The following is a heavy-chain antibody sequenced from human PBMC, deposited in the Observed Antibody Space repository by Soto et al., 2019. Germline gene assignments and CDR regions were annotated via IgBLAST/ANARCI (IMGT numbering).Heavy chain of an antibody. Sequence: SETLSLTCTVSDAFISGYYWSWIRQPAGKGLEWIGRIYTSGSTKYSPSLKSRATMSVDTSKQQFSLKLNSVTAADTAVYYCARESTVAGTDNWFDSWGQGTLVTVSS. CDR2: IYTSGST. CDR3: ARESTVAGTDNWFDS. V-gene: IGHV4-4*07. CDR1: DAFISGYY. J-gene: IGHJ5*01. D-gene: IGHD6-13*01.